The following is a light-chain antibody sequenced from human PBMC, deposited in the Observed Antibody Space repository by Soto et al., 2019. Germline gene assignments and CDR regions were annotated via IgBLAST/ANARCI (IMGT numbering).Light chain of an antibody. V-gene: IGLV3-1*01. Sequence: SYELTQPPSVSVSPGQTASITCSGDKLEDKYACWYQQKPGQSPVLVIYQDSKRPSGIPERFSGSNSGNTATLTISGTQAMDEADYYCQAWDNSLVFGGGTKLTVL. J-gene: IGLJ2*01. CDR3: QAWDNSLV. CDR2: QDS. CDR1: KLEDKY.